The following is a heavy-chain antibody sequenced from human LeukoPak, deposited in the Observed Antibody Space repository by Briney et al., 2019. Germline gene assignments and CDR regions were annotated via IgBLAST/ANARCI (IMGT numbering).Heavy chain of an antibody. CDR2: INPNSGGT. Sequence: ASVKVSCKASGYTFTGYYMHWVRQAPGQGLEWMEWINPNSGGTNYAQKFQGRVTMTRDTSNSTAYMELSRLRSDDTAVYYCGREISGYCSRTSCYHPDYWSQGTLVSVSS. CDR3: GREISGYCSRTSCYHPDY. D-gene: IGHD2-2*01. V-gene: IGHV1-2*02. CDR1: GYTFTGYY. J-gene: IGHJ4*02.